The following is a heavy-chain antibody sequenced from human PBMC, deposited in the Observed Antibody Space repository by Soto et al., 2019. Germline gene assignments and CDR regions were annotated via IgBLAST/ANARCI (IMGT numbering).Heavy chain of an antibody. J-gene: IGHJ4*02. Sequence: EVQLLESGGDLAQPGGSLRLICAASGFTFSNYAMTWVRQSPGKGLEWVSTITSAGSTFYGDTVKGRFTISRDNSKSTLYLQMNILGADDTAVYYCAKTVKFLSQSSGWANRFDSWGQGTLVTVSS. CDR2: ITSAGST. D-gene: IGHD6-19*01. CDR3: AKTVKFLSQSSGWANRFDS. CDR1: GFTFSNYA. V-gene: IGHV3-23*01.